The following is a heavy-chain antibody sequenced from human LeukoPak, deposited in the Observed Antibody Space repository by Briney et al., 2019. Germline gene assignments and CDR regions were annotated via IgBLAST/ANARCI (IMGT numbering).Heavy chain of an antibody. Sequence: GGSLRLSCAASGFTFSSYAMSWVRQAPGKGLEWVANIKQDGSEKYYVDSVRGRFTISRDNAKNSLYLQMNSLRAEDTAVYYCARDCSGGSCYLDAFDIWGQGTMVTVSS. V-gene: IGHV3-7*01. CDR3: ARDCSGGSCYLDAFDI. J-gene: IGHJ3*02. CDR2: IKQDGSEK. D-gene: IGHD2-15*01. CDR1: GFTFSSYA.